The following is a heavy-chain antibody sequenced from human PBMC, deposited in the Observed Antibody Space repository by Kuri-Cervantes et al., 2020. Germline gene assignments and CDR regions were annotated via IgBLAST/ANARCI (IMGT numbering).Heavy chain of an antibody. D-gene: IGHD3-10*01. V-gene: IGHV6-1*01. Sequence: SETLSLTCAISGDSVSSNSAAWNWIRQSPSRGLEWLGRTYYRSKWYNDYAVSVKSRITINPDTSKNQFSLKLSSVTAADTAVYYCARAGPGNTMVRGVITRPRYFDYWGQGTLVTVSS. J-gene: IGHJ4*02. CDR2: TYYRSKWYN. CDR1: GDSVSSNSAA. CDR3: ARAGPGNTMVRGVITRPRYFDY.